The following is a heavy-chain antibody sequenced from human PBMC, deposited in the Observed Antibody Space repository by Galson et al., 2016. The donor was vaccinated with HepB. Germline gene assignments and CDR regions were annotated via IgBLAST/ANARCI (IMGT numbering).Heavy chain of an antibody. CDR1: GFTFGVYG. V-gene: IGHV3-30*03. CDR2: ISYEVRNE. D-gene: IGHD3-3*01. Sequence: SLRLSCAASGFTFGVYGMHWVRQAPGKGLEWLAVISYEVRNEEYADSVKGRFTISRDNSKNTLYLQMSSLTSEDTAVYYCVRDQSSIFGVVILSAWGQGMLVAVSS. CDR3: VRDQSSIFGVVILSA. J-gene: IGHJ4*02.